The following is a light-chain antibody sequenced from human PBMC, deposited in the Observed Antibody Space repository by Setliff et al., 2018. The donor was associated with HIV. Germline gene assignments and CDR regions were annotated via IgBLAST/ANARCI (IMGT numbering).Light chain of an antibody. Sequence: QRVTISCSGSSSNIGSDYVYWYQQLPGTTPKLLIYRNNQRPSGVPDRFSGSKSGTSASLAISGLRSEDEADYYCATWDDSLSGVVFGGGTKVTVL. J-gene: IGLJ2*01. CDR1: SSNIGSDY. CDR3: ATWDDSLSGVV. CDR2: RNN. V-gene: IGLV1-47*01.